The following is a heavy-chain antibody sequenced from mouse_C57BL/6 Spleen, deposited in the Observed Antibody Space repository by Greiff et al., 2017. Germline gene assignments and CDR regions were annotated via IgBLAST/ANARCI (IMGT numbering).Heavy chain of an antibody. Sequence: VQRVESGPGLVAPSQSLSITCTVSGFSLTSYAISWVRQPPGKGLEWLGVIWTGGGTNYNSALNSRLSISKDNSKSQVFLKMNSLQTDDTARYYCARNGGDYYGSSYWYFDVWGTGTTVTVSS. CDR1: GFSLTSYA. J-gene: IGHJ1*03. V-gene: IGHV2-9-1*01. CDR2: IWTGGGT. D-gene: IGHD1-1*01. CDR3: ARNGGDYYGSSYWYFDV.